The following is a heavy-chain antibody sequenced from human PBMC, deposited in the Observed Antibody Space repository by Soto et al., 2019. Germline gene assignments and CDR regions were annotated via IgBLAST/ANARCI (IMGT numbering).Heavy chain of an antibody. V-gene: IGHV4-30-4*01. CDR1: GGSISSGDYY. D-gene: IGHD2-2*01. J-gene: IGHJ5*02. CDR2: IYYSGSS. CDR3: ARVFLEYCISTSCITEGWFDP. Sequence: SETLSLTCTVSGGSISSGDYYWSWIRQPPGKGLEWIGYIYYSGSSYYNPSLKSRVTISVDTSKNQFSLKLSSVTAADTAVYYCARVFLEYCISTSCITEGWFDPWGQGTLVTVSS.